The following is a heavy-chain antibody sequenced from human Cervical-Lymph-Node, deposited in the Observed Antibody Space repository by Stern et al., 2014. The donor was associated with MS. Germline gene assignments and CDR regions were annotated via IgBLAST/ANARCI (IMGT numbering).Heavy chain of an antibody. J-gene: IGHJ5*02. CDR2: IYSSGST. CDR1: GGSISSYY. V-gene: IGHV4-59*01. CDR3: ARGATQAFDP. Sequence: VQLVESGPGLVKPSETLSLTCTVSGGSISSYYWSWIRQPPGKGLEWIGYIYSSGSTNYNPSLKSRVTISVDTSKNQFSLKLSSVTAADTAVYYCARGATQAFDPWGQGTLVTVSS.